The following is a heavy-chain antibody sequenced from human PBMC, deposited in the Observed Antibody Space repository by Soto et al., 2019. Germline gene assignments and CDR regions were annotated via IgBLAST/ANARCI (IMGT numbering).Heavy chain of an antibody. D-gene: IGHD5-12*01. CDR3: ARDGGGYKGVRFDY. CDR2: ISYDGSNK. V-gene: IGHV3-30-3*01. Sequence: QVQLVESGGGVVQPGRSLRLSCAASGFTFSSYAMHWVRQAPGKGLEWVAVISYDGSNKYYADSVKGRFTISRENSKNTLYLQMNSLRAEDTAVYYCARDGGGYKGVRFDYWGQGTLVTVSS. J-gene: IGHJ4*02. CDR1: GFTFSSYA.